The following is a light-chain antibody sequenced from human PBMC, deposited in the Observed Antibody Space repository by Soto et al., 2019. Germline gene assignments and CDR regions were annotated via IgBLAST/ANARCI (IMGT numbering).Light chain of an antibody. CDR3: QQYGSSPGT. CDR2: GAS. J-gene: IGKJ1*01. V-gene: IGKV3-20*01. CDR1: QSVSSGS. Sequence: ILLTQSPGTLPLSPGERATLSCRASQSVSSGSLAWYQQKPGQGPRLLIYGASSRATGIPDRFSGSGSGTDFTLTISRLEPEDFAVHYCQQYGSSPGTFGQGTKVAIK.